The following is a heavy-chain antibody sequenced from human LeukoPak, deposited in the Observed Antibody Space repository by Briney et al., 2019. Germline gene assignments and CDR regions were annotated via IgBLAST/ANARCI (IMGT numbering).Heavy chain of an antibody. CDR3: ARVSGLWQQLDVSYYYGMDV. V-gene: IGHV4-59*01. J-gene: IGHJ6*02. Sequence: SETLSLTCTVSGGSISSYYWSWIRQPPGKGLEWIGYIYYSGSTNYNPSLKSRVTISVDTSKNQFSLKLSSVTAADTAVYYCARVSGLWQQLDVSYYYGMDVWGQGTTVTVSS. D-gene: IGHD6-13*01. CDR1: GGSISSYY. CDR2: IYYSGST.